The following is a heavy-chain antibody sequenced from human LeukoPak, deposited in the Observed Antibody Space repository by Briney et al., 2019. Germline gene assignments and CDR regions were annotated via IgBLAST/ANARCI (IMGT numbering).Heavy chain of an antibody. V-gene: IGHV4-30-2*01. CDR2: IYHSGST. CDR1: GGSISSGGYS. J-gene: IGHJ4*02. CDR3: ARTGESQHFDY. Sequence: PSGTLSLTCAVSGGSISSGGYSWSWIRQPPGKGLEWIGYIYHSGSTYYNPSLKSRVTISVDRSKNQFSLKLSSVTAADTAVYYCARTGESQHFDYWGQGTLVTVSP. D-gene: IGHD7-27*01.